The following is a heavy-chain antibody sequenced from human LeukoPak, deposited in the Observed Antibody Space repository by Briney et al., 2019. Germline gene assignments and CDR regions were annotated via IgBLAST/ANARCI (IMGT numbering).Heavy chain of an antibody. V-gene: IGHV1-3*03. Sequence: GASVKVSCKASGYTFTSYAMHWVRQAPGQRLEWMGWINAGNGNTKYSQEFQGRVTITRDTSASTAYMELSSLRSEDMAVYYCARAYPQRYYYGSGSCRFDPWGQGTLVTVSS. CDR1: GYTFTSYA. CDR3: ARAYPQRYYYGSGSCRFDP. D-gene: IGHD3-10*01. CDR2: INAGNGNT. J-gene: IGHJ5*02.